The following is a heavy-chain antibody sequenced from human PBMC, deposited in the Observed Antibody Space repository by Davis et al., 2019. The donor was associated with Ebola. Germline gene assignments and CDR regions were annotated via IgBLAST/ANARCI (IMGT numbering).Heavy chain of an antibody. J-gene: IGHJ6*02. CDR2: IIPIFGTA. CDR1: RGTFSSYA. CDR3: ARGSYIWGSYRYTVYYYGMDV. Sequence: SVKVSCQASRGTFSSYAISWVRQAPGQGLEWMGGIIPIFGTANYAQKFQGRVTITADESTSTAYMELSSLRSEDTAVYYCARGSYIWGSYRYTVYYYGMDVWGQGTTVTVSS. D-gene: IGHD3-16*02. V-gene: IGHV1-69*13.